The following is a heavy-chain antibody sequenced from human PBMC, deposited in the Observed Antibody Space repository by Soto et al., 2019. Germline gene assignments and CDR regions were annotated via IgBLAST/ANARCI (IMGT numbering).Heavy chain of an antibody. J-gene: IGHJ4*02. CDR2: INHSGRT. Sequence: SETLSLTCAVYGGSFSGYCWSWIRLPPGKGLEWIGEINHSGRTNYNPSLKSRVTISVDTSKSQFSLKLSSVTAADTAVYYCARGRKYYDFWSGYSHPRYYFNYWGQGTLVTVSS. V-gene: IGHV4-34*01. CDR1: GGSFSGYC. CDR3: ARGRKYYDFWSGYSHPRYYFNY. D-gene: IGHD3-3*01.